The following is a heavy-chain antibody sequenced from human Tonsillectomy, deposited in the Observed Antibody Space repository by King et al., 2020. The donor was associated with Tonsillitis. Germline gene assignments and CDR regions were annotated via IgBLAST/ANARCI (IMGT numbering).Heavy chain of an antibody. D-gene: IGHD3-10*01. CDR1: GYTFTGDH. CDR2: ISANSGGT. Sequence: QLVQSGAEVKKPGASVKVSCKASGYTFTGDHMHWVRQARGQGLELMGCISANSGGTNYAQMFQGRVTMTRDTSITTAYMELSGLRSDDTAVYYCAKIGTAYGAFDIWGQGTMVTVSS. V-gene: IGHV1-2*02. J-gene: IGHJ3*02. CDR3: AKIGTAYGAFDI.